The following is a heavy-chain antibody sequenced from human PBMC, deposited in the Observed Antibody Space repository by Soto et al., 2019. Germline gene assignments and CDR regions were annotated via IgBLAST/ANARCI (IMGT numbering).Heavy chain of an antibody. J-gene: IGHJ4*02. Sequence: SVKVSCKASGGTFSSYAISWVRQAPGQGLEWMGGIIPIFGTANYAQKFQGRVTITADGSTSTAYMELSSLRSEDTAVYYCARSGITELSLVGFFDYWGQGTLVTVSS. V-gene: IGHV1-69*13. D-gene: IGHD1-20*01. CDR2: IIPIFGTA. CDR3: ARSGITELSLVGFFDY. CDR1: GGTFSSYA.